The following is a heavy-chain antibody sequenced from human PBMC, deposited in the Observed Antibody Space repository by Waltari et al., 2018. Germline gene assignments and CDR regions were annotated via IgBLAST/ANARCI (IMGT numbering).Heavy chain of an antibody. CDR3: ARDVIAAAGTADY. Sequence: QVQLVESGGGVVQPGGSLRLSCAASGFTFSSYGMHWVRQAPGKGLEWVSVIYSGGSTYYADSVKGRFTISRDNSKNTLYLQMNSLRAEDTAVYYCARDVIAAAGTADYWGQGTLVTVSS. CDR1: GFTFSSYG. CDR2: IYSGGST. V-gene: IGHV3-NL1*01. J-gene: IGHJ4*02. D-gene: IGHD6-13*01.